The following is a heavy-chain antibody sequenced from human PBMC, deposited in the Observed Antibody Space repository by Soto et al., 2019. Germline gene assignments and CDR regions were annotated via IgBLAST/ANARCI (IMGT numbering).Heavy chain of an antibody. CDR1: GFPFSAFA. V-gene: IGHV1-3*01. CDR2: INPGTGDT. J-gene: IGHJ5*02. Sequence: QVQLVQSGAEVKKPGASVRVSCTASGFPFSAFAIHWVRQAPGQGLEWMGWINPGTGDTKYSQRIQGRATFTRDTSASTVFLELGSLTSEDTAVYFCARAAGRWQLLPHWFDPWGQGALVTVSS. CDR3: ARAAGRWQLLPHWFDP. D-gene: IGHD1-26*01.